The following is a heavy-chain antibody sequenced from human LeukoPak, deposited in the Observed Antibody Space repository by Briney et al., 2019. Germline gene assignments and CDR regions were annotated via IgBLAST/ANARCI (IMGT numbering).Heavy chain of an antibody. J-gene: IGHJ4*02. Sequence: GGSLRLSCAASEVTFRNYAVHWVRQAPGKGLQWVAVISYDGNTIHYADSVKGRFIISRDTSKNTLYLQMNSLRAEDTAVYYCARSLATYSSYWGQGTLVTVSS. CDR1: EVTFRNYA. CDR2: ISYDGNTI. V-gene: IGHV3-30-3*01. D-gene: IGHD6-13*01. CDR3: ARSLATYSSY.